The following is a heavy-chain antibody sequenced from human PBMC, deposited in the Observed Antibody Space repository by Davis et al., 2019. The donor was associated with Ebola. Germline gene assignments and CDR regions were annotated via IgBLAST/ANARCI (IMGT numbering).Heavy chain of an antibody. CDR3: ARDEDIVVESAAIYYYYGMDV. Sequence: GESLKISCAASGFTFSSYWMSWVRQAPGKGLEWVAVIWYDGSNKYYADSVKGRFTISRDNSKNTLYLQMNSLRAEDTAVYYCARDEDIVVESAAIYYYYGMDVWGQGTTVTVSS. V-gene: IGHV3-33*08. J-gene: IGHJ6*02. D-gene: IGHD2-2*01. CDR2: IWYDGSNK. CDR1: GFTFSSYW.